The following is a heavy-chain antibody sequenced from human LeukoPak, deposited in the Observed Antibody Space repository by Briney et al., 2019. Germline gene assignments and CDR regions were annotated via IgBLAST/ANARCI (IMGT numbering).Heavy chain of an antibody. J-gene: IGHJ4*02. CDR2: INPSGGST. V-gene: IGHV1-46*01. Sequence: GASVKVSCKASGGTFSSYAISWVRQAPGQGLEWMGIINPSGGSTSYAQKFQGRVTMTRDTSTSTVYMELSSLRSEDTAVYYCARSGVVTDIWVDYWGQGTLVTVSS. D-gene: IGHD2-21*02. CDR1: GGTFSSYA. CDR3: ARSGVVTDIWVDY.